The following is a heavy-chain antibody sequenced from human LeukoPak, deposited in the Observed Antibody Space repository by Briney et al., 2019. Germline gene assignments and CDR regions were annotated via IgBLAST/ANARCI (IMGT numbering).Heavy chain of an antibody. CDR3: AKSYCSGGSCYSWSVDY. J-gene: IGHJ4*02. V-gene: IGHV3-30*04. Sequence: QPGRSLRLSCAASGVSFRSYAMHWVRQAPGKGLEWVAVISYDGSTKYYADSVKGRFTISRDNSHNTVDLQMNSLTAEDMAVYFCAKSYCSGGSCYSWSVDYWGQGTLVTVSP. CDR2: ISYDGSTK. CDR1: GVSFRSYA. D-gene: IGHD2-15*01.